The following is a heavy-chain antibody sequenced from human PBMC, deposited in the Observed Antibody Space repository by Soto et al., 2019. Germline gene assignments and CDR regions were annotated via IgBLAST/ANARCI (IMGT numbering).Heavy chain of an antibody. CDR1: GGSISSSSYY. CDR2: IYYSGST. D-gene: IGHD3-10*01. CDR3: GSGALIREYYYYGMDV. J-gene: IGHJ6*02. V-gene: IGHV4-39*01. Sequence: QLQLQESGPGLVKPSETLSLTCTVSGGSISSSSYYWGWIRQPPGKGLEWIGSIYYSGSTYYNPSLKSRVNISVDTSKNQFSLKLSSVTAADTAVYWCGSGALIREYYYYGMDVWGQGTTVTVSS.